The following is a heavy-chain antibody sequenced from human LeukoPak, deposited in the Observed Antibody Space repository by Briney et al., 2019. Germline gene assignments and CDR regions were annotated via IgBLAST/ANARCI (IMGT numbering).Heavy chain of an antibody. CDR3: ARDRLLYSSGWYYFDY. V-gene: IGHV3-21*01. Sequence: PGGSLRLSCAASGFTFSSYSMNWVRQAPGKGLEWVSSISSSSSYIYYADSVKGRFTISRDNAKNSLYLQMNSLRAEDTAVYYCARDRLLYSSGWYYFDYWGQGTLVTVSS. CDR2: ISSSSSYI. CDR1: GFTFSSYS. D-gene: IGHD6-19*01. J-gene: IGHJ4*02.